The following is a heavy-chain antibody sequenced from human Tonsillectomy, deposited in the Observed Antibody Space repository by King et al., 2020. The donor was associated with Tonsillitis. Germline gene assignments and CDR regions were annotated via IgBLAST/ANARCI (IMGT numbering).Heavy chain of an antibody. V-gene: IGHV3-23*04. J-gene: IGHJ4*02. CDR2: ISGIVGST. Sequence: VQLVESGGGLVQPGGSLRLSCAASGFTFSSYAMSWVRQAPGKGLEWVSAISGIVGSTYYADSVKGRFTISRDNSKNTLYLKMNSLRAEDTAVYYCAKAITMIVVVILDYWGQGTLVTVSS. CDR1: GFTFSSYA. CDR3: AKAITMIVVVILDY. D-gene: IGHD3-22*01.